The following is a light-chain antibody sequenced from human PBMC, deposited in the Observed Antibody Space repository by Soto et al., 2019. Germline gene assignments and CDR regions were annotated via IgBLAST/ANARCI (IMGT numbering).Light chain of an antibody. CDR2: AAS. Sequence: IQLTQSPSSLSASVGDRVTITCRASQDIAIYLAWYQQKPVEAPKLLIYAASTLYGGVPSRFSGSGSGTDLALTITSLQAEDFATYYCQQLRMYPSTFGGGTKVEIK. J-gene: IGKJ4*01. CDR3: QQLRMYPST. CDR1: QDIAIY. V-gene: IGKV1-9*01.